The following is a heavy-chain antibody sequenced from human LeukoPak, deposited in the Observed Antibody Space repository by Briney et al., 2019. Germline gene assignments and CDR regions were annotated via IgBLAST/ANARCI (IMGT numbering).Heavy chain of an antibody. V-gene: IGHV3-74*01. CDR3: ARAPSEMGGYYPEYFRH. J-gene: IGHJ1*01. CDR1: GFTVSSYW. CDR2: IKSGGNT. D-gene: IGHD3-22*01. Sequence: GGSLRLSCAPSGFTVSSYWMHGLRQAPGKGVVWVSRIKSGGNTNYADSVKGRFTISRDNAKNTVSLQMNSLRGEDTGVYYCARAPSEMGGYYPEYFRHWGQGTLVTVSS.